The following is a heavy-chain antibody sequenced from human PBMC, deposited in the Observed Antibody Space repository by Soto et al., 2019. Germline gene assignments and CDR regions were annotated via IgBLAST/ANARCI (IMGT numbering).Heavy chain of an antibody. D-gene: IGHD4-4*01. V-gene: IGHV3-23*01. Sequence: PGGSLRLSCAASGFTFSSYAMSWVRQAPGKGLEWVSAISGSGGSTYYADSVKGRFTISRDNSENTLYLQMNSLRAEDTAVYYCAKRMTTVKRAYYFDYWGQGTLVTVSS. CDR2: ISGSGGST. J-gene: IGHJ4*02. CDR3: AKRMTTVKRAYYFDY. CDR1: GFTFSSYA.